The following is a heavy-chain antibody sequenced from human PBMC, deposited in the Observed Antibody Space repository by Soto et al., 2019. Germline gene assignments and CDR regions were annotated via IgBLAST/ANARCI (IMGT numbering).Heavy chain of an antibody. Sequence: QVQLVQSGAEVKKPGASVKVSCKASGYTFTSYDINWVRQATGQGLEWMGWMNPNSGNTGYAQKFQGRVTMTRNTSISTAYMELSSLRSEDTAVYYCARTPRYSDGSGYYYYYGMDVWGQGTTVTVSS. CDR1: GYTFTSYD. CDR2: MNPNSGNT. CDR3: ARTPRYSDGSGYYYYYGMDV. J-gene: IGHJ6*02. D-gene: IGHD5-18*01. V-gene: IGHV1-8*01.